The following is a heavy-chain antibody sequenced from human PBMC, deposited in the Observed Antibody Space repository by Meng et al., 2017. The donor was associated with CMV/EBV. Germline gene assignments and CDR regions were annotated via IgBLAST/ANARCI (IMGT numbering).Heavy chain of an antibody. CDR1: GGTFSSYT. CDR3: ARDRRGVQLERRGWFDP. Sequence: SVKVSCKASGGTFSSYTISWVRQAPGQGLEWMGRIIPILGIANYAQKFQGRVTITADKSTSTAYMELSSLRSEDTAVYYCARDRRGVQLERRGWFDPWGQGTLVTVSS. CDR2: IIPILGIA. V-gene: IGHV1-69*04. D-gene: IGHD1-1*01. J-gene: IGHJ5*02.